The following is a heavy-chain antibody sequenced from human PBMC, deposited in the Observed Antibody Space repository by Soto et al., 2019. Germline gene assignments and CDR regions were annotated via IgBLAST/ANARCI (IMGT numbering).Heavy chain of an antibody. CDR3: ARGQVVVTANSAFDP. CDR1: GGTISSWY. CDR2: IYYSGST. J-gene: IGHJ5*02. V-gene: IGHV4-59*08. D-gene: IGHD2-21*02. Sequence: TLSLTCTVSGGTISSWYWSWIRQPPGKGLEWIGYIYYSGSTNCNPSLKSRVTISVDTSKNQFSLKLSSVTAADTAVYYCARGQVVVTANSAFDPWGPGTLVTVSS.